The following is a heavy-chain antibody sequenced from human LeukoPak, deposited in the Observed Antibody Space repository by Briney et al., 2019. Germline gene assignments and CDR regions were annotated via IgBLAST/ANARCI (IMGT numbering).Heavy chain of an antibody. CDR3: ARMGFDKSTSSFDY. J-gene: IGHJ4*02. Sequence: SQTLSLTCAISGDSVSSNSAAWNWLRQSPSRGLEWLGRTYYRSKWYSDYAVSVKSRIIINPDTSKNQFSMQLNSVTPEDTAVYYCARMGFDKSTSSFDYWGQGTLVTVSS. D-gene: IGHD6-6*01. V-gene: IGHV6-1*01. CDR2: TYYRSKWYS. CDR1: GDSVSSNSAA.